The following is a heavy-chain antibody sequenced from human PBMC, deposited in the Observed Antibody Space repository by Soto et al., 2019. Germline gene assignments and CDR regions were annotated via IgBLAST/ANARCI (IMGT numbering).Heavy chain of an antibody. D-gene: IGHD6-13*01. J-gene: IGHJ6*02. CDR2: IYYSGST. Sequence: SETLSLTCTVSGGSISSSSYYWGWIRQPPGKGLGWIGSIYYSGSTYYNPSLKSRVTISVDTSKNQFSLKLSSVTAADTAVYYCARQDSSSWYTDYYYYGMDVWGQGTTVTVSS. CDR3: ARQDSSSWYTDYYYYGMDV. CDR1: GGSISSSSYY. V-gene: IGHV4-39*01.